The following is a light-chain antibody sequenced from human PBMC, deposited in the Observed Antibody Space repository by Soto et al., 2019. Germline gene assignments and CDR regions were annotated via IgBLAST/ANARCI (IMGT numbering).Light chain of an antibody. CDR3: QQYASTPVT. CDR2: DAS. Sequence: EIVLTQSPGTLSLSPGERATLSCRASQSVTSSYLAWYQQKPGQAPKLLIYDASSRATGIPDRFSGSGSGTDFTLTISGLEPEDFAVYYCQQYASTPVTFGQGTNVDIX. CDR1: QSVTSSY. V-gene: IGKV3-20*01. J-gene: IGKJ1*01.